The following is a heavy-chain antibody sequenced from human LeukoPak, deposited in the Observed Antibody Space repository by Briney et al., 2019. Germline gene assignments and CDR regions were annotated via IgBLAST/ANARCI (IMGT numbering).Heavy chain of an antibody. Sequence: GGSLRLSCAASGFTFSSYGMHWGRQAPGKGLEWVAVIWYDGSNKYYADSVKGRFTISRDNSKNTLYLQMNSLRVEDTAVYYCARGAAGSLNTDYWGQGTLVTVSS. V-gene: IGHV3-33*01. CDR1: GFTFSSYG. D-gene: IGHD6-13*01. CDR2: IWYDGSNK. J-gene: IGHJ4*02. CDR3: ARGAAGSLNTDY.